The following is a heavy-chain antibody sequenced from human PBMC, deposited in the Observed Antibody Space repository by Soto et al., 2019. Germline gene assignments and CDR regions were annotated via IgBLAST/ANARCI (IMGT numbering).Heavy chain of an antibody. D-gene: IGHD3-10*01. Sequence: SETLSLTCAVYGGSFSGYYWSWIRQPPGKGLEWIGEINHSGSTNYNPSLKSRVTISVDTSKNQFSLKLSSVTAADTAVYYCARGRRDGGEFDYWGQGTLVTVSS. J-gene: IGHJ4*02. CDR2: INHSGST. CDR3: ARGRRDGGEFDY. V-gene: IGHV4-34*01. CDR1: GGSFSGYY.